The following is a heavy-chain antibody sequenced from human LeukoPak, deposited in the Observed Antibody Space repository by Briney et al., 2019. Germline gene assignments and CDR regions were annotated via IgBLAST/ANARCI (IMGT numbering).Heavy chain of an antibody. Sequence: PGGSLRLSCVASEFSPTNFWMTWVRRAPGRGLEWVANIKRDGSEKFYVDSVKGRFTISRDNAKNSLYLQMNSLRAEDTAVYYCATFVGIVSGTYTVPGGLLVWGKGTTVTVSS. V-gene: IGHV3-7*01. D-gene: IGHD2-2*03. J-gene: IGHJ6*04. CDR3: ATFVGIVSGTYTVPGGLLV. CDR1: EFSPTNFW. CDR2: IKRDGSEK.